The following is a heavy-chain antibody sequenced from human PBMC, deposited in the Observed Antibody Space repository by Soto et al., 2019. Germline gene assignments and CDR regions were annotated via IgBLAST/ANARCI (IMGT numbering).Heavy chain of an antibody. Sequence: QVQLVESGGGVVQPGRSLRLSCAASGFTFSSYGMHWVRQAPGKGLEWVAVISYDGSNKYYADSVKGRFTISRDNSKNTVYLQMNSLRAEDTAVYYCAKDLLYYYDSSGYYPAGGMDVWGQGTTVTVSS. CDR2: ISYDGSNK. J-gene: IGHJ6*02. D-gene: IGHD3-22*01. V-gene: IGHV3-30*18. CDR3: AKDLLYYYDSSGYYPAGGMDV. CDR1: GFTFSSYG.